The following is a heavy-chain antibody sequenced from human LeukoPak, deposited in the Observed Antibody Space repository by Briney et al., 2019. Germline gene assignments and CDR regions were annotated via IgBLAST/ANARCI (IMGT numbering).Heavy chain of an antibody. CDR1: GFTFSSYG. J-gene: IGHJ4*02. CDR2: IWYDGSNK. Sequence: GGSLRLSCAASGFTFSSYGMHWVRQAPGKGLEWVAVIWYDGSNKYYADSVKGRFTISRDNSKNTLYLQMDSLRAEDTAVYYCAKEILYYFDYWGQGTLVTVSS. V-gene: IGHV3-33*06. CDR3: AKEILYYFDY.